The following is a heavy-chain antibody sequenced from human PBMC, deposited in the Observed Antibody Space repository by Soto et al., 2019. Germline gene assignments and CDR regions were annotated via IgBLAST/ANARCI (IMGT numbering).Heavy chain of an antibody. CDR2: IYYSGST. Sequence: PSETLSLTCNVAGASISSYNYWGWIRQHPGKGLEWIGYIYYSGSTYYNPSLKSRVTISVDTSKNQFSLELNSVSAADTAVYFCATNWDFRVNSWGQGTLVTVSS. CDR1: GASISSYNY. CDR3: ATNWDFRVNS. D-gene: IGHD1-7*01. J-gene: IGHJ4*02. V-gene: IGHV4-31*03.